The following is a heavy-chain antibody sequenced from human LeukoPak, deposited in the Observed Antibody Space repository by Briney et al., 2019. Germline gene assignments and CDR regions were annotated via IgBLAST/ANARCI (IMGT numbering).Heavy chain of an antibody. V-gene: IGHV3-48*03. Sequence: GGSLRLSCAASGFTFSSYEMNWVRQAPGKGLEWVSYISSSGSTIYYADSVKGRFTIPRDNAKNSLYLQMNSLRAEDTAVYYCATELVAVAGTWIDYWGQGTLVTVSS. CDR3: ATELVAVAGTWIDY. CDR2: ISSSGSTI. CDR1: GFTFSSYE. J-gene: IGHJ4*02. D-gene: IGHD6-19*01.